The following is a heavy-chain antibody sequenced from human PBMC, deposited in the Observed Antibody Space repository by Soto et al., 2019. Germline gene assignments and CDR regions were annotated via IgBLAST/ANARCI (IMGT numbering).Heavy chain of an antibody. CDR2: ISAYNGNT. V-gene: IGHV1-18*01. CDR1: GYTFTSYG. J-gene: IGHJ6*02. CDR3: ARDGVATIWGFDYYYYGMDV. Sequence: QVQLVQSGAEVKKPGASVKVSCKASGYTFTSYGISWVRQAPGQGLEWMGWISAYNGNTNYAQKLQGRVTMTTDTSTSTAYMEQRSLRSDDTAVYYCARDGVATIWGFDYYYYGMDVWGQGTTVTVSS. D-gene: IGHD5-12*01.